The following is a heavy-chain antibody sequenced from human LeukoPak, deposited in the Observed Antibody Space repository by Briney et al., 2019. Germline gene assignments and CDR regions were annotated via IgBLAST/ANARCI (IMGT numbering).Heavy chain of an antibody. J-gene: IGHJ3*02. CDR2: INHSGST. Sequence: SETLSLTCAVYGGSFSGYYWSWIRQPPGKGLEWIGEINHSGSTNYNPSLKSRVTISVDTSKNQFSLKLSSVTAADTAVYYCARVPPPAAMDAFDIWGQGTMVTVSS. CDR1: GGSFSGYY. CDR3: ARVPPPAAMDAFDI. D-gene: IGHD2-2*01. V-gene: IGHV4-34*01.